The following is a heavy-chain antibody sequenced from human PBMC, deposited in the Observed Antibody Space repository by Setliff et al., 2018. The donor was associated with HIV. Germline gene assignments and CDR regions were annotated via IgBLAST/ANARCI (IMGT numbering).Heavy chain of an antibody. V-gene: IGHV4-34*01. Sequence: SETLSLTCAVYGGSFSGYYWSWIRQPPGKGLEWIGEINHSGSTNYNPSLKRRVTISVDTAKNQFSLKLSSVTAADTAVYYCAITRVGVTTEMYWGQGTLVTVSS. CDR2: INHSGST. J-gene: IGHJ4*02. CDR1: GGSFSGYY. CDR3: AITRVGVTTEMY. D-gene: IGHD2-21*02.